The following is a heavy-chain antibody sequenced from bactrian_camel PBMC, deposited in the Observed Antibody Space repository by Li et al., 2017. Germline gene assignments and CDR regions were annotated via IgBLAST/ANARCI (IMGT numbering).Heavy chain of an antibody. Sequence: HVQLVESGGGLVQPGGSLRLSCAASGFTFSAYHMSWVRQAPGKGLEWVSSIYSRGSNLYYRDSVKGRFTISRDNAKNTVYLQMNSLQSDDLALYYCVRELIYGGSLYVAGNFGHWGQGTQVTVS. D-gene: IGHD6*01. CDR1: GFTFSAYH. CDR2: IYSRGSNL. J-gene: IGHJ6*01. CDR3: VRELIYGGSLYVAGNFGH. V-gene: IGHV3-2*01.